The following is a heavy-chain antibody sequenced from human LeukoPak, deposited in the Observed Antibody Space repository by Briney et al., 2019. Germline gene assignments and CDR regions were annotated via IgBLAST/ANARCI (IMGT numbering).Heavy chain of an antibody. D-gene: IGHD3-10*01. CDR3: ARDVGSTRGFTMVRGVPSGYFDY. Sequence: PGGSLRLSCAASGFTFSSYAMSWVRQAPGKGLEWVSAISGSGGSTYYADSVKGRFTISRDNSKNTLYLQMNSLRAEDTAVYYCARDVGSTRGFTMVRGVPSGYFDYWGQGTLVTVSS. J-gene: IGHJ4*02. CDR1: GFTFSSYA. CDR2: ISGSGGST. V-gene: IGHV3-23*01.